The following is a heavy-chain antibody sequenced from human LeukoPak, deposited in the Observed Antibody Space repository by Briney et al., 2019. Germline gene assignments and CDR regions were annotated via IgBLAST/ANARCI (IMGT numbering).Heavy chain of an antibody. V-gene: IGHV1-2*02. J-gene: IGHJ5*02. CDR3: ARVGIAAAANNWFDP. CDR2: INPNSGGT. Sequence: GASVKVSCKASGYTFTGYYMHWVRQAPGQGLEWMGWINPNSGGTNYAQKFQGRVTMTRDTSISTAYMELSRLRSDDTAVYYCARVGIAAAANNWFDPWGQGTLVTVSS. CDR1: GYTFTGYY. D-gene: IGHD6-13*01.